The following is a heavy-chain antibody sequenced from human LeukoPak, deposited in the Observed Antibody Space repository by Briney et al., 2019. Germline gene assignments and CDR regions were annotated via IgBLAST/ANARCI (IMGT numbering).Heavy chain of an antibody. D-gene: IGHD3-10*01. V-gene: IGHV4-38-2*02. CDR1: GFSISDNYF. CDR3: ARRGFYYYMDV. CDR2: IYHSANT. Sequence: SETLSLTCSVSGFSISDNYFWGWIRQPPGKGLEWMGNIYHSANTYYNPSLKSRVTISRDTSKNEFSLKMTSVTAADTAVYYCARRGFYYYMDVWGKGTTVTVSS. J-gene: IGHJ6*03.